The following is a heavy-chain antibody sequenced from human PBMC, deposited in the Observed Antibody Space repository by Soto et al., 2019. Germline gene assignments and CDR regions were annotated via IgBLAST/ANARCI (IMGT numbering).Heavy chain of an antibody. CDR2: TYYRSKWYH. Sequence: QVQLQQSGPGLVKPSQTLSLTCAISGESVSTNTATWDWIRQSPSRGLEWLGRTYYRSKWYHDLAVPVKSRITNNADTSTNQLSLQRNSVTADDSAVYYSARLIGDSWLDSWGQGTLVTVSS. D-gene: IGHD2-8*01. V-gene: IGHV6-1*01. CDR3: ARLIGDSWLDS. J-gene: IGHJ5*01. CDR1: GESVSTNTAT.